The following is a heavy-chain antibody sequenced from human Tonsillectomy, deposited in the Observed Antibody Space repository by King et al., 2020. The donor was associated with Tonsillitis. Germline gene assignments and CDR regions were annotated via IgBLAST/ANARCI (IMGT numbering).Heavy chain of an antibody. CDR3: ERIRRGGGYLNWFDP. CDR1: GFSLSSARMG. Sequence: VTLKESGPVLVKPTETLTLTCTVSGFSLSSARMGVSWIRQPPGKALEWLAHIFSNDEKSYNPSLKSRLTVSKDTSKSQVVLTMTNMDPVDTGTYYCERIRRGGGYLNWFDPWGQGTLVTVSS. CDR2: IFSNDEK. D-gene: IGHD1-1*01. J-gene: IGHJ5*02. V-gene: IGHV2-26*01.